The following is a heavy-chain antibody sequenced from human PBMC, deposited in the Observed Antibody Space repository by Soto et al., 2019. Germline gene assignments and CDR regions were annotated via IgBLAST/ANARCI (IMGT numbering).Heavy chain of an antibody. CDR2: IYNDGTT. Sequence: EVQLEESGGGLIQPGGSLRLSCTASGLSVRNNYMSWVRQAPGMGLEWVSVIYNDGTTYYADSVKGRFTLSRDTSKNTLSLQMDSLRAEDTAVYYCVRPLPSGRNYGMDVWGQVTTVTVSS. V-gene: IGHV3-53*01. CDR1: GLSVRNNY. J-gene: IGHJ6*02. CDR3: VRPLPSGRNYGMDV. D-gene: IGHD3-10*01.